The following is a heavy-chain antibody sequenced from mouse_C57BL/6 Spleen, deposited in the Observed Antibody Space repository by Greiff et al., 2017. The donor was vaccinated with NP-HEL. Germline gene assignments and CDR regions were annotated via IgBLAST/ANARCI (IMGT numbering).Heavy chain of an antibody. V-gene: IGHV14-2*01. CDR1: GFNIKDYY. CDR2: IDPEDGET. Sequence: EVKLMESGAELVKPGASVKLSCTASGFNIKDYYMHWVKQRTEQGLEWIGRIDPEDGETKYAPKFQGKATITADTSSNPAYLQLSSLTSEDTAVYYGARDDYDGDWFDYWGQGTTLTVSS. D-gene: IGHD2-4*01. CDR3: ARDDYDGDWFDY. J-gene: IGHJ2*01.